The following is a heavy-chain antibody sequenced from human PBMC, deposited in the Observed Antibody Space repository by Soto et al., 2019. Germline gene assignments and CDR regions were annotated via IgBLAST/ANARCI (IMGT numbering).Heavy chain of an antibody. V-gene: IGHV3-23*01. Sequence: GGSLRLSCAASGFTFSSYAMSWVRQPPGKGLEWVSAISGSGGSTYYADAVKGRFTISRDNSKNTLYLQMNSLRAEDTAVYYCANPARSYYYDSSGLGHWGQGTLVTVSS. J-gene: IGHJ4*02. CDR1: GFTFSSYA. CDR3: ANPARSYYYDSSGLGH. D-gene: IGHD3-22*01. CDR2: ISGSGGST.